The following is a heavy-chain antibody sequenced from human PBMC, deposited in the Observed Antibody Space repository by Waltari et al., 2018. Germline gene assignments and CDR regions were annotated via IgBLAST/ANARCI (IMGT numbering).Heavy chain of an antibody. CDR3: VRNRGWQQFDF. CDR2: IKEDGGRK. D-gene: IGHD2-15*01. CDR1: GFTLSHYW. V-gene: IGHV3-7*01. J-gene: IGHJ4*02. Sequence: EVQLVESGGGLVQPGGSLRLSCAVSGFTLSHYWMGWVRQAPGKGLEWVAGIKEDGGRKDYVDSVKGRFTIARDNAKSTLYLQMNSLRAEDTAVFYCVRNRGWQQFDFWGQGTLVTVSS.